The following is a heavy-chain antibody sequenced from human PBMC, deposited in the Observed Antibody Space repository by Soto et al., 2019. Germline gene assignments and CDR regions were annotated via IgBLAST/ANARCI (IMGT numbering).Heavy chain of an antibody. CDR1: GYTFNIYG. CDR2: ISAFNGKT. Sequence: QNQLVQSGAEVKKPGASVKVSCKASGYTFNIYGINWVRQAPGQGLEWMGWISAFNGKTNYAQNVQGRVTMTTDTSTSTACVELRSLRSDDTALYYCARDRVPKSSGFFPFDYWGHGTLVTVSS. J-gene: IGHJ4*01. D-gene: IGHD3-22*01. V-gene: IGHV1-18*01. CDR3: ARDRVPKSSGFFPFDY.